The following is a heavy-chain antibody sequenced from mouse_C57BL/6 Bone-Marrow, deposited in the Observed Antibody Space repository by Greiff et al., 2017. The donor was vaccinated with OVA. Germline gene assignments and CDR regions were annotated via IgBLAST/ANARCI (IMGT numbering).Heavy chain of an antibody. Sequence: QVQLQQSGPELVKPGASVKISCKASGYAFSSSWMNWVKQRPGKGLEWIGRIYPGDGDTNYNGKFKGKATLTVDTSSSTAYMQLSSLTSEDSAVYYCARGRFYDGYLFWYFDVWGTGTTVTVSS. CDR3: ARGRFYDGYLFWYFDV. CDR2: IYPGDGDT. CDR1: GYAFSSSW. J-gene: IGHJ1*03. V-gene: IGHV1-82*01. D-gene: IGHD2-3*01.